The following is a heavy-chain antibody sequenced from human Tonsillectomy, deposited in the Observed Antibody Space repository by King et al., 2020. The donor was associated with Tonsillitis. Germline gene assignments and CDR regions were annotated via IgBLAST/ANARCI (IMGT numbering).Heavy chain of an antibody. CDR3: AKDIAARPYRFDY. J-gene: IGHJ4*02. CDR1: GFTFSSYA. CDR2: ISGSGGST. V-gene: IGHV3-23*04. Sequence: VQLVESGGGLVQPGGSLRLSCAASGFTFSSYAMSWVRQAPGKGLEWVSAISGSGGSTYYADSVKGRFTLSRDNSKNTLYLQMKSLRAEDTAVYYCAKDIAARPYRFDYWGQGTLVTVSS. D-gene: IGHD6-6*01.